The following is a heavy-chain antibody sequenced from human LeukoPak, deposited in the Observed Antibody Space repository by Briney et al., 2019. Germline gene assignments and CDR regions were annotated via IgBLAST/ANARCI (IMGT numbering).Heavy chain of an antibody. CDR3: ARVVRPAVTIFGVATRPVYYYMDV. CDR1: GGSISSTSYF. V-gene: IGHV4-39*01. J-gene: IGHJ6*03. CDR2: IFYSGTT. Sequence: SETLSLTCTVSGGSISSTSYFWGWIRQPPGKGLEWIGTIFYSGTTYYNPSLKSRVTISVDTSKNQFSLKLSSVTAVDTAVYYCARVVRPAVTIFGVATRPVYYYMDVWGKGTTVTVSS. D-gene: IGHD3-3*01.